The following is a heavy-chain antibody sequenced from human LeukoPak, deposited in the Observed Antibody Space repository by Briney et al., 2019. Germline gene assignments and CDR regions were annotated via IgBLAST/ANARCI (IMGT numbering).Heavy chain of an antibody. CDR2: IYYSGST. Sequence: SETLSLTCTVSGGSISSYYWSWIRQPPGKGLEWIGYIYYSGSTNYNPSLKSRVTISVDTSKDQFSLKLSSVTAADTAVYYCAREVTMVRGVTPNYFDYWGQGTLVTVSS. CDR1: GGSISSYY. J-gene: IGHJ4*02. CDR3: AREVTMVRGVTPNYFDY. D-gene: IGHD3-10*01. V-gene: IGHV4-59*01.